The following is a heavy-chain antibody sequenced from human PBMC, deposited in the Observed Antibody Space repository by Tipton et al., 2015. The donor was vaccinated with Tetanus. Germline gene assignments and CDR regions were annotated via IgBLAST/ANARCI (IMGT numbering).Heavy chain of an antibody. CDR1: GGSISSGDYF. Sequence: TLSLTCTVSGGSISSGDYFWSWIRQLPGKGLECLGNFHHSGSTYYDPSLKSRVTISTDTSKNQFSLRLSSVTAADTAVYYCARRDYSDSSVDNWGQGTLVTVSS. D-gene: IGHD3-22*01. CDR3: ARRDYSDSSVDN. CDR2: FHHSGST. V-gene: IGHV4-31*03. J-gene: IGHJ4*02.